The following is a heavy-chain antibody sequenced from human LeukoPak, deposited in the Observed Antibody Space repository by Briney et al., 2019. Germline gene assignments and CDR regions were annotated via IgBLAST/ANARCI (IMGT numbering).Heavy chain of an antibody. J-gene: IGHJ6*02. Sequence: ASVKVSCKASGGTFSSYAISWVRQAPGQGLEWMGWISAYNGNTNYAQKLQGRVTMTTDTSTSTAYMELRSLRSDDTAVYYCARVDYAFVIGMDVWGQGTTVTVSS. V-gene: IGHV1-18*01. CDR1: GGTFSSYA. CDR3: ARVDYAFVIGMDV. CDR2: ISAYNGNT. D-gene: IGHD2/OR15-2a*01.